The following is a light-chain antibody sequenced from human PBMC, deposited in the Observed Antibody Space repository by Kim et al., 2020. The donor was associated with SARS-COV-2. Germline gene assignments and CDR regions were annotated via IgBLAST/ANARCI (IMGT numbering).Light chain of an antibody. CDR1: QSISSH. V-gene: IGKV3-15*01. CDR3: QQNNYWWT. CDR2: GAS. Sequence: EIVMTQSPATLSVSPGDRATLSCRASQSISSHLAWYQQIPGQAPRLLIYGASTMGTGIPSRFSGSGSGTEFILTISRLQYDDLADYYCQQNNYWWTFGQGTKVDIK. J-gene: IGKJ1*01.